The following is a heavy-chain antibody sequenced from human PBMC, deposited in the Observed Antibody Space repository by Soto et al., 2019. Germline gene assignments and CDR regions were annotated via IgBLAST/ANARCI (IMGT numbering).Heavy chain of an antibody. CDR2: ISPFNGHT. D-gene: IGHD1-26*01. V-gene: IGHV1-18*01. J-gene: IGHJ4*02. CDR1: DYTFTNYV. Sequence: QVQLVQSGGEVKKPGASVKVSCKPSDYTFTNYVISWVRQAPGQGLEWMGWISPFNGHTKYAQKFQGRVTLTTDTSTSTAYMELRSLIYDDTAVYYCARDAGSESYLAYWGQGTLVTVSS. CDR3: ARDAGSESYLAY.